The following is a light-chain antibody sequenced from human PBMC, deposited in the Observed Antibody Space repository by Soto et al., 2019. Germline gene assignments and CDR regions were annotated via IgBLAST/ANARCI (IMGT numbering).Light chain of an antibody. V-gene: IGKV3-20*01. J-gene: IGKJ5*01. CDR2: GAS. CDR3: QQYNNWPPIN. Sequence: EIVLTQSPGTLSLSPVERATLSCRASQSVSNNYLAWYQQKPGQAPRLLIYGASSRATGIPDRFSGSGSGTDFTLTIRSLQSEDFAVYYCQQYNNWPPINCGQGKRREIK. CDR1: QSVSNNY.